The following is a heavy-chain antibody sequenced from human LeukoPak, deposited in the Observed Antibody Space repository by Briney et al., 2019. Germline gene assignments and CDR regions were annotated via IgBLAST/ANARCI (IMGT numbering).Heavy chain of an antibody. J-gene: IGHJ6*02. D-gene: IGHD3-10*01. CDR1: GGSISSYY. CDR2: IYYSGST. V-gene: IGHV4-59*01. Sequence: SETLSLTCTVSGGSISSYYWSWIRQPPGRGLEWIGYIYYSGSTNYNPSLKSRVTISVDTSKNQFSLKLSSVTAADTAVYYCARSTYGSGSHYYYGMDVWGQGTTVTVSS. CDR3: ARSTYGSGSHYYYGMDV.